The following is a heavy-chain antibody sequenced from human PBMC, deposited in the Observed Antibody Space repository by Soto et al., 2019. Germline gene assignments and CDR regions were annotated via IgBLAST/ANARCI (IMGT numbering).Heavy chain of an antibody. CDR2: ISAYNGNT. CDR1: GYTFTSYG. V-gene: IGHV1-18*01. Sequence: SVKVSCKASGYTFTSYGISWVRQAPGQGLEWMGWISAYNGNTNYAQKLQGRVTMTTDTSTSTAYMELRSLRSDDTAVYYCARDCSGGSCYSGYYYYGMDVWGQGTTVTVSS. D-gene: IGHD2-15*01. J-gene: IGHJ6*02. CDR3: ARDCSGGSCYSGYYYYGMDV.